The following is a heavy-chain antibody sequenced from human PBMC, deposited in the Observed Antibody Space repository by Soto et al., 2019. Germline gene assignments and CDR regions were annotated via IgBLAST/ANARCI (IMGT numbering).Heavy chain of an antibody. D-gene: IGHD2-15*01. CDR2: ISAYNGNT. Sequence: QVQLVQSGAEVKKPGASVKVSCKASGYTFTSYGISWVRQAPGQGLEWMGWISAYNGNTNYAQKLQGRVTMTTDTATSTAYMELRSRRSDDTAVYYWARGKVADGPMVVAAMFDFWGQGTLVTVSS. CDR3: ARGKVADGPMVVAAMFDF. V-gene: IGHV1-18*01. J-gene: IGHJ4*02. CDR1: GYTFTSYG.